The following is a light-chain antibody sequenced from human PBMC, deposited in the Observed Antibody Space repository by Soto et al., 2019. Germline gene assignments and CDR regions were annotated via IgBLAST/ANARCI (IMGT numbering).Light chain of an antibody. J-gene: IGKJ4*01. CDR2: DIS. CDR3: QQRSSWPLT. V-gene: IGKV3-11*01. Sequence: EIVLPQSPATLSSSRGERATLSCTASPSVRSYLDWYQHKPGQVPTLLTYDISNSASGIPARFSGSGSATDFTRTISSLEPAEFAVEYWQQRSSWPLTFGGGAKVEIK. CDR1: PSVRSY.